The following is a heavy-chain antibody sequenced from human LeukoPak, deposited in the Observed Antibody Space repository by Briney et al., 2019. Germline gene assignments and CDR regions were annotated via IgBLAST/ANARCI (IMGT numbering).Heavy chain of an antibody. D-gene: IGHD2-15*01. CDR2: ISWNSGSI. Sequence: PGGSLRLSCAASGFTFDDYAMHWVRQAPGKGLEWVSGISWNSGSIGYADSVKGRFTISRDNAKNSLYLQMNSLRAEDTALYYCAKADTPTVYHCSGMDVWGKGTTVTISS. CDR3: AKADTPTVYHCSGMDV. J-gene: IGHJ6*04. CDR1: GFTFDDYA. V-gene: IGHV3-9*01.